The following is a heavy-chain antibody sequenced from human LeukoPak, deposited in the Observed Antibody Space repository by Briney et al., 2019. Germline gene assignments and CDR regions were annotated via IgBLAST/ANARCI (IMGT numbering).Heavy chain of an antibody. CDR2: IRSKANSYAT. CDR3: TRRYCSSTSCYPLADY. J-gene: IGHJ4*02. CDR1: GLTFSGSA. V-gene: IGHV3-73*01. Sequence: GGSLKLSCAASGLTFSGSAMHWVRQASGKGLEWVGRIRSKANSYATAYAASVKGRFTISRDDSKNTAYLQLNSLKTEDTAVYYCTRRYCSSTSCYPLADYWGQGTLVTVSS. D-gene: IGHD2-2*01.